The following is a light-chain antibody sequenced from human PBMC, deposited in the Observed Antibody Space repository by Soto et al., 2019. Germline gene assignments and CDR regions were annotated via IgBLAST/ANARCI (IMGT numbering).Light chain of an antibody. Sequence: QAVGSEAPSVSGARGQTVSVAFTGGSSNIGAGYDVHWYQQIPGTAPKLVLYSNTARPSGVADRFSGSRSGSSGSLAITGLQAEDDADYFCQPHDLLFSPSVLGTEP. CDR3: QPHDLLFSPSV. J-gene: IGLJ1*01. V-gene: IGLV1-40*01. CDR2: SNT. CDR1: SSNIGAGYD.